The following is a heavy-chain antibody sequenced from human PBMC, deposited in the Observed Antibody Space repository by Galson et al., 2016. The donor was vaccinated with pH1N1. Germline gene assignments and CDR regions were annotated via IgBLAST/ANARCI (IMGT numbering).Heavy chain of an antibody. D-gene: IGHD3-9*01. J-gene: IGHJ4*02. Sequence: TLSLPCAVSGDFISSGDYFWSWIRQPPGKGLEWIGYIYYSGNTFYNPSLKSRVTISLDTSKTQFSLKLSSVTATDTAIYYCARGRDYDILTGSSYYFDYWGQGTLVTVSS. CDR3: ARGRDYDILTGSSYYFDY. CDR1: GDFISSGDYF. CDR2: IYYSGNT. V-gene: IGHV4-30-4*08.